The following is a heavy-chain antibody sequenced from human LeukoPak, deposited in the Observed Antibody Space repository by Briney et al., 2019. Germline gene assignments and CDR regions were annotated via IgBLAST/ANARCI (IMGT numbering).Heavy chain of an antibody. CDR3: SAGPNFDY. J-gene: IGHJ4*02. CDR2: IKSDGSRT. D-gene: IGHD6-13*01. CDR1: GFTFSSYW. V-gene: IGHV3-74*01. Sequence: PGGSLRLSCAASGFTFSSYWMHWVRQAPGKGLVWVSRIKSDGSRTDYADSVKGRFTISRDNAKNTLYLQMNSLRAEDTAVYYCSAGPNFDYWGQGMLATVSS.